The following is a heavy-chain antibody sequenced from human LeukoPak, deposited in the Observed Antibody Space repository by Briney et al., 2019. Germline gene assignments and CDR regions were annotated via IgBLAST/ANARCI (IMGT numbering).Heavy chain of an antibody. J-gene: IGHJ2*01. V-gene: IGHV4-59*12. Sequence: PSETLSLTCTVSGGSISSYYWSWIRQPPGKGLEWIGYIYYSGSTNYNPSLKSRVTISVDTSKNQFSLKLSSVTAADTAVYYCARERTDYGGNTGWYFDLWGRGTLVTVSS. CDR1: GGSISSYY. D-gene: IGHD4-23*01. CDR2: IYYSGST. CDR3: ARERTDYGGNTGWYFDL.